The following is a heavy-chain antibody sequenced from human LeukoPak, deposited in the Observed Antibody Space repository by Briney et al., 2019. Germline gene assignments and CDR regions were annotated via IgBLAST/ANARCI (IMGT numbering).Heavy chain of an antibody. CDR1: GGTFSSYA. CDR3: ARRGVATNLKRYYYYYYMDV. J-gene: IGHJ6*03. CDR2: INPNSGGT. V-gene: IGHV1-2*02. D-gene: IGHD5-12*01. Sequence: RASVKVSCKASGGTFSSYAISWVRQAPGRGLEWMGWINPNSGGTNNAQKFQGRVTMTRDTSISTAYMELSSLRSEDTAVYYCARRGVATNLKRYYYYYYMDVWGKGTTVTISS.